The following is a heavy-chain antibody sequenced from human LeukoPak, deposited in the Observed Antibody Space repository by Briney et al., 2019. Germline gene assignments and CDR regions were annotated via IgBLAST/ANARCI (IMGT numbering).Heavy chain of an antibody. Sequence: SETLSLTCTVYGGSLSSGSYYWGWIRQPAGKGLEWIGRIYTSGSTNYNPSLKSRVTISVDTSKNKFSLKLSSVTAADTAVYCGARGVTPRSIAARFDYWGQGTLVTVSS. CDR1: GGSLSSGSYY. J-gene: IGHJ4*02. CDR2: IYTSGST. V-gene: IGHV4-61*02. CDR3: ARGVTPRSIAARFDY. D-gene: IGHD6-6*01.